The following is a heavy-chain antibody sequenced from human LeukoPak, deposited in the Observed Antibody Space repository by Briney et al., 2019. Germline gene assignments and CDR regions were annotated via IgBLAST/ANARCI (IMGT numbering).Heavy chain of an antibody. CDR2: ISSSSSYI. J-gene: IGHJ3*02. V-gene: IGHV3-21*01. CDR1: GFTFSSYS. D-gene: IGHD6-6*01. Sequence: GGSLRLSCAASGFTFSSYSMNWVRQAPGKGLECVSSISSSSSYIYYADSVKGRFTISRDNAKNSLYLQMNSLRAEDTAVYYCARVIRQTRTDAFDIWGQGTMVTVSS. CDR3: ARVIRQTRTDAFDI.